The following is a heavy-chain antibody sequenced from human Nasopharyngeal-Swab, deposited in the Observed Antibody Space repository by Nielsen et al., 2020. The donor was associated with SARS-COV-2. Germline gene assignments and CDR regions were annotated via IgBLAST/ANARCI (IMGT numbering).Heavy chain of an antibody. J-gene: IGHJ4*02. CDR2: IAHDASNE. D-gene: IGHD4-17*01. V-gene: IGHV3-30*03. CDR3: ARDAPAHYGAFY. CDR1: EFTFSSFG. Sequence: GESLKISCAASEFTFSSFGMHWVRQAPGTGLEWVAFIAHDASNEYYGDSVKGRFSISRDSSKNTLYLQMDSLRGEDTAVYYCARDAPAHYGAFYWGRGTLFTVSS.